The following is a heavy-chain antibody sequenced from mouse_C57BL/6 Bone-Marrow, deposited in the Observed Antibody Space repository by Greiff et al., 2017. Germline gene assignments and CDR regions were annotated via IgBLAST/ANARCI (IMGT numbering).Heavy chain of an antibody. Sequence: VQGVESDAELVKPGASVKISCKASGYTFTDYTIHWMKQRPEQGLEWIGYIYPRDGSTKYNEKFKGKATLTADKSSSTAYMQLNSLTSEDSAVXVCASPLHYYGSSYVSDYWGQGTTLTVSS. J-gene: IGHJ2*01. V-gene: IGHV1-78*01. CDR1: GYTFTDYT. CDR2: IYPRDGST. CDR3: ASPLHYYGSSYVSDY. D-gene: IGHD1-1*01.